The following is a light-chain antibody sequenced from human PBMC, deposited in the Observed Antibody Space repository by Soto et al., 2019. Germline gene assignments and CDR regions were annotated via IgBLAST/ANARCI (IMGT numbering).Light chain of an antibody. CDR2: HVT. Sequence: QSVLAQPASVSGSPGQSITISCTGTSSDIGHYDYVSWYQQHPGKAPKLMIYHVTYRPSGVSNRYSGSKSGNSASPTISGLQADDEADYYCCSLTTSHTYVFGSGTKVTVL. CDR3: CSLTTSHTYV. J-gene: IGLJ1*01. CDR1: SSDIGHYDY. V-gene: IGLV2-14*03.